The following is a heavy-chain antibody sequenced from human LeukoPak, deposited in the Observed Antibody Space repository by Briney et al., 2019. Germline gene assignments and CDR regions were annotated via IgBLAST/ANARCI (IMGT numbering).Heavy chain of an antibody. CDR2: IRRKSDGGTT. Sequence: PGGSLRLSCAASGFAFRDAWMSWVRQAPGKGLEWVGRIRRKSDGGTTDYAAPVKGRFTISRDDSKNTLYLQMNSLKIEDTAIYYCTTTQGGTSFDAFDIWGQGTMVTVSS. CDR3: TTTQGGTSFDAFDI. D-gene: IGHD1-7*01. CDR1: GFAFRDAW. V-gene: IGHV3-15*01. J-gene: IGHJ3*02.